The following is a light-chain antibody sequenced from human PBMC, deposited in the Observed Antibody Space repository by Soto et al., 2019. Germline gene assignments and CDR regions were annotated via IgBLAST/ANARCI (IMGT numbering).Light chain of an antibody. CDR3: QQLDAFPRS. V-gene: IGKV1-9*01. CDR2: GAS. Sequence: DIHLTQSPSFLSASVGDRVTITCRASQDISRCLVWYQQKPGKAPKVLIYGASTLQSGVPSRFSGSGSGTEFTLTISSPQPEDFATYYCQQLDAFPRSFGQGTRLEIK. J-gene: IGKJ5*01. CDR1: QDISRC.